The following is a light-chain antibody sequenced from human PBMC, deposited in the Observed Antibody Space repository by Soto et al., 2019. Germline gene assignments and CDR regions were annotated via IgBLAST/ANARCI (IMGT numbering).Light chain of an antibody. V-gene: IGLV2-23*02. J-gene: IGLJ1*01. CDR3: CSYGGRSTYV. CDR2: EVS. CDR1: ISDVGGFAF. Sequence: QAVLTQPASVSGSPGQSITISCTGPISDVGGFAFVSWYQQHPGKAPKLMIYEVSKRPSGVSNRFSGSKSANTASLTISGLQADDEADYYCCSYGGRSTYVFGTGTKLTVL.